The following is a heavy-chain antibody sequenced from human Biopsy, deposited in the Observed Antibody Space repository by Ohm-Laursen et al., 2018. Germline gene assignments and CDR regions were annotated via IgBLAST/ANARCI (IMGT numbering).Heavy chain of an antibody. Sequence: PSQTLSLTCPVSGDSISSYYWSWIRQPPGKGLEWIGYVYYTGSTDYNPSLQSRVTISVDTSKNHFSLRLRFVTPADTAIYYCARDRGYYSDRTVPGYFDLWGRGTLVTVSS. J-gene: IGHJ2*01. CDR2: VYYTGST. CDR3: ARDRGYYSDRTVPGYFDL. V-gene: IGHV4-59*01. D-gene: IGHD3-22*01. CDR1: GDSISSYY.